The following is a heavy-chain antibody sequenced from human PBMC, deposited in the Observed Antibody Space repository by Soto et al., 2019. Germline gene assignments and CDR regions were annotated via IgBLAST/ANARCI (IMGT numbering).Heavy chain of an antibody. V-gene: IGHV3-23*01. Sequence: GGSLRLSCAASGFTFSSYVMRWVRQAPGKGLEWVSSISSSKTYYADSVKGRFTISRDNSKSTLYLPMNSLRAEDTAVYFCARAEGNCAGGNCYRYFDYWGQGTLVTVSS. CDR1: GFTFSSYV. CDR2: ISSSKT. D-gene: IGHD2-15*01. J-gene: IGHJ4*02. CDR3: ARAEGNCAGGNCYRYFDY.